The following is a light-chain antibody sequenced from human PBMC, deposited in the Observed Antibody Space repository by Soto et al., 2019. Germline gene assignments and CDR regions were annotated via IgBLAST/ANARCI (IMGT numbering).Light chain of an antibody. CDR3: QQHDGRPTMT. J-gene: IGKJ5*01. V-gene: IGKV1-33*01. Sequence: IQLTQSPSSLSASVGETVTITCRASQDIDNSLNWYQHKPGKAPKLLVYAVSFLETGVPARFSGRGSGTVFSPTINSLQSDDFATYFCQQHDGRPTMTFGQGTRLDSK. CDR1: QDIDNS. CDR2: AVS.